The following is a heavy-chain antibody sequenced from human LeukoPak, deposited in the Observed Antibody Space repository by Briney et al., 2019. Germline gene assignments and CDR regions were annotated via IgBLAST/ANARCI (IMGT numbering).Heavy chain of an antibody. Sequence: GASVKVSCKASGYTFTGYYMHWVRQAPGQGLEWMGWINPNSGGTNYAQKFQGRVTMTRDTSISTAYMELSRLRSDDTVVYYCARSITIFGVVRPPRNYWGQGTLVTVSS. CDR1: GYTFTGYY. CDR3: ARSITIFGVVRPPRNY. V-gene: IGHV1-2*02. D-gene: IGHD3-3*01. J-gene: IGHJ4*02. CDR2: INPNSGGT.